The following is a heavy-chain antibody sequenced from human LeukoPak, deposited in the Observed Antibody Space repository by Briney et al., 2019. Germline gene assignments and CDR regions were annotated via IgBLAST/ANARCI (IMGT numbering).Heavy chain of an antibody. CDR1: GFTFSSYA. V-gene: IGHV3-23*01. Sequence: GGSPRLSCAASGFTFSSYAMSWVRQAPGKGREWVSAISCSCGSTYYADSVKGRFTISRDNSKNTLYLQMNSLRAEDTAVYYCAKDLSDYYDSSGYYPYFDYWGQGTLVT. D-gene: IGHD3-22*01. J-gene: IGHJ4*02. CDR3: AKDLSDYYDSSGYYPYFDY. CDR2: ISCSCGST.